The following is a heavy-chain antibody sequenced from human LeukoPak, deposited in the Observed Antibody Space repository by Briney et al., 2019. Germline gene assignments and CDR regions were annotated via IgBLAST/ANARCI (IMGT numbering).Heavy chain of an antibody. D-gene: IGHD3-10*01. CDR1: GYIFTDKN. J-gene: IGHJ4*02. Sequence: AASVKVSCKASGYIFTDKNMHWVRQAPGQGLEWMGWISPKSGATNYAQNFQGRVTMTRDTSISTAYMELSRLRSDDTAVYYCARDRGSGRLGFDYWGQGTLVTVSS. CDR2: ISPKSGAT. V-gene: IGHV1-2*02. CDR3: ARDRGSGRLGFDY.